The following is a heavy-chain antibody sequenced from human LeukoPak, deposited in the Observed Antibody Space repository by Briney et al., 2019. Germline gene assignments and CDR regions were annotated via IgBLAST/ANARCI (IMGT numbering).Heavy chain of an antibody. D-gene: IGHD3-22*01. V-gene: IGHV4-34*08. J-gene: IGHJ2*01. CDR2: INHSGST. Sequence: PGGSLRLSCAASGFTFSSCWMSWVRQAPGKGLEWIGEINHSGSTNYNPSLKSRVTISVDTSKNQFSLKLSSVTAADTAVYYCAKYYYDSSGYYRDWYFDLWGRGTLVTVSS. CDR1: GFTFSSCW. CDR3: AKYYYDSSGYYRDWYFDL.